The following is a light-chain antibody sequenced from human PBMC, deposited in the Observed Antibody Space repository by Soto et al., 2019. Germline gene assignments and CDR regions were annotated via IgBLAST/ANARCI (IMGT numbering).Light chain of an antibody. CDR1: QNVDKY. J-gene: IGKJ5*01. Sequence: IVLTQSPATLSLPPGERATLSCRASQNVDKYLAWYQQRPGQAPRLLIYAASNRATDIPARFSGSGSGTDFILTISSLEPEDFAVYYCQLRSTFGQGTRLEI. V-gene: IGKV3-11*01. CDR2: AAS. CDR3: QLRST.